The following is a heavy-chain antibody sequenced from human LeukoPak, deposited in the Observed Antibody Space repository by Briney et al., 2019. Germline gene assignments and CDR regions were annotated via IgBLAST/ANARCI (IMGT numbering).Heavy chain of an antibody. J-gene: IGHJ5*02. Sequence: GGSLRLSCTASGFTFGDYGMNWVRQARGKGLAWVSYISSSGSTIYYADSVKGRFTISRDNAKNSLYLQMNSLRAEDTAVYYCARDMSDYYGSGSYPNWFDPWGQGTLVTVSS. CDR1: GFTFGDYG. CDR3: ARDMSDYYGSGSYPNWFDP. CDR2: ISSSGSTI. D-gene: IGHD3-10*01. V-gene: IGHV3-48*03.